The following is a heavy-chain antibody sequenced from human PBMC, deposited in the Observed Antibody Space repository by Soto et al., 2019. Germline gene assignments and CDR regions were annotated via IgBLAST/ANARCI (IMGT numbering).Heavy chain of an antibody. V-gene: IGHV1-46*01. CDR2: INPSGGST. CDR1: GYTFTSYY. CDR3: ARYGDSDAFDI. Sequence: QVQLVQSGAEVKKPGASVKVSCKASGYTFTSYYMHWVRQAPGQGLEWMGIINPSGGSTSYAQKFQGRGTMSRDTSTSTVYMELSSLRSEDTAVYYCARYGDSDAFDIWGQGTMVTVSS. J-gene: IGHJ3*02. D-gene: IGHD4-17*01.